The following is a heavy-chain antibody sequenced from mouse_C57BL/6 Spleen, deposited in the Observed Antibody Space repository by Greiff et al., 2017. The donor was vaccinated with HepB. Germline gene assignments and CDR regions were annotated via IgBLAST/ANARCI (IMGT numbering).Heavy chain of an antibody. CDR2: IDPSDSYT. CDR3: ARGYYGNYGYFDV. J-gene: IGHJ1*03. D-gene: IGHD2-1*01. V-gene: IGHV1-69*01. Sequence: QVQLQQPGAELVMPGASVKLSCKASGYTFTSYWMHWVKQRPGQGLEWIGEIDPSDSYTNYNQKFKGKSTLTVDKSSSTAYMKLSSLTSEDSSVYYCARGYYGNYGYFDVWGTGTTVTVSS. CDR1: GYTFTSYW.